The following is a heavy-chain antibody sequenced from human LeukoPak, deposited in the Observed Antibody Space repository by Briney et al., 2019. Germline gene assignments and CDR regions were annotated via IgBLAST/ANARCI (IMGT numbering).Heavy chain of an antibody. D-gene: IGHD2-15*01. CDR3: ARVTAAPYYYYMDV. CDR1: GFTFSSYA. CDR2: ISYDGSNK. Sequence: PGGSLRLSCAASGFTFSSYAMHWVRQAPGKGMEWVAVISYDGSNKYYADSVKGRFTISRDNSKNTLYLQMNSLRAEDTAVYYCARVTAAPYYYYMDVWGKGTTVTVSS. V-gene: IGHV3-30-3*01. J-gene: IGHJ6*03.